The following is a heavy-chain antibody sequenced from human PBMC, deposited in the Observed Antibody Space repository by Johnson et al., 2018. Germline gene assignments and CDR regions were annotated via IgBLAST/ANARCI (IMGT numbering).Heavy chain of an antibody. D-gene: IGHD2-15*01. CDR1: GYTFTSYL. CDR3: TSDLRGGGDGFDI. V-gene: IGHV1-46*01. CDR2: VNPSGGST. J-gene: IGHJ3*02. Sequence: QVQLVQSGAEVKKPGASVKISCKASGYTFTSYLIHWVRQAPGQGLEWMGIVNPSGGSTSFSQKFQDRITMTRDTSTSTVYMDLRSVTYEDTAVYYCTSDLRGGGDGFDIWAQGTLVTVSS.